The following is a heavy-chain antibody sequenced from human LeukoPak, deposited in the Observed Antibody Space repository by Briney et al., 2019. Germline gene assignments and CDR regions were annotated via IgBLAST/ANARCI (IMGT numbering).Heavy chain of an antibody. D-gene: IGHD6-13*01. Sequence: GGSLRLSCAASGFTFSSYSMNWVRQAPGKGLEWVSSISSSSSYTYYADSVKGRFTISRDNSKNTLYLQMNSLRAEDTAVYYCARAAAGISDAFDIWGQGTMVTVSS. V-gene: IGHV3-21*01. CDR1: GFTFSSYS. CDR2: ISSSSSYT. CDR3: ARAAAGISDAFDI. J-gene: IGHJ3*02.